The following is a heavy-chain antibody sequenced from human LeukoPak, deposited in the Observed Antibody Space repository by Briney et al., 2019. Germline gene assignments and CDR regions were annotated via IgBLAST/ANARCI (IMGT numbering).Heavy chain of an antibody. D-gene: IGHD3-10*01. CDR3: ARGMPGAPGRGFFDY. CDR2: VYSGGNT. CDR1: GFSVPNNY. V-gene: IGHV3-66*01. Sequence: TGASLRLSCAVTGFSVPNNYMSWVHQAPGKGLGWDSVVYSGGNTYYADSVKGRFTISRDSSQATLYLQRNSLRVEDTAVYYCARGMPGAPGRGFFDYWGQGTLVTVSS. J-gene: IGHJ4*02.